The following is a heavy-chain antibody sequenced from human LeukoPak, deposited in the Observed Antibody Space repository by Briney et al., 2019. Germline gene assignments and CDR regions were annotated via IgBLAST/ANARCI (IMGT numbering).Heavy chain of an antibody. Sequence: ASVKVSCKASGYTFTSYGISWVRQAPGQGLEWMGWISAYNGNTNYAQKLQGRVTMTTDTSTSTAYMELKSLRSDDTAVYYCARDPGYDFWSGYQYYFDYWGQGTLVTASS. V-gene: IGHV1-18*01. CDR2: ISAYNGNT. J-gene: IGHJ4*02. D-gene: IGHD3-3*01. CDR3: ARDPGYDFWSGYQYYFDY. CDR1: GYTFTSYG.